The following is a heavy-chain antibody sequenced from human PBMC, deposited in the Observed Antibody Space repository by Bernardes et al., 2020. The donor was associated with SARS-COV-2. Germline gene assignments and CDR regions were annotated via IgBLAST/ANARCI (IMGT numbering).Heavy chain of an antibody. CDR2: IKSKTDGGTT. D-gene: IGHD2-15*01. CDR3: TTDGFEDCSGGSCYNYYYYYCMDV. V-gene: IGHV3-15*01. CDR1: GFTFSNAW. J-gene: IGHJ6*02. Sequence: GGSLRLSRAASGFTFSNAWMSWVRQAPGKGLEWVGRIKSKTDGGTTDYAAPVKGRFTISRDDSKNTLYLQMNSLKTEDTAVYYCTTDGFEDCSGGSCYNYYYYYCMDVCGQGITVTVSS.